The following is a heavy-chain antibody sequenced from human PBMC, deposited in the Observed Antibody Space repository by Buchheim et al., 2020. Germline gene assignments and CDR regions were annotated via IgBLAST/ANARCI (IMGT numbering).Heavy chain of an antibody. Sequence: QITLKESGPTLVKPTQTLTLTCTFSGFSLSTSGVGVGWIRQPPGKALELLALIYWDDDKRYSPSLKSRLTITKDTSKNQVVLTMTNMDPVDTATYYCAHRGPIREYSYGATFDYWGQGTL. V-gene: IGHV2-5*02. CDR1: GFSLSTSGVG. CDR2: IYWDDDK. CDR3: AHRGPIREYSYGATFDY. D-gene: IGHD4/OR15-4a*01. J-gene: IGHJ4*02.